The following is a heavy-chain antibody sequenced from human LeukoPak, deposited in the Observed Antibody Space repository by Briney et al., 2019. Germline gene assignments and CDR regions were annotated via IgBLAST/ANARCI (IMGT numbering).Heavy chain of an antibody. CDR1: GFTFSSYA. Sequence: GGSLRLSCAASGFTFSSYAMSWVRQAPGKGLEWVSAISGSGDSTYYADSVKGRFTISRDNSKNTLYLQMNSLRAEDTAVYYCANSPHYYGTSYWGQGTLVTVSS. J-gene: IGHJ4*02. CDR2: ISGSGDST. CDR3: ANSPHYYGTSY. D-gene: IGHD3-10*01. V-gene: IGHV3-23*01.